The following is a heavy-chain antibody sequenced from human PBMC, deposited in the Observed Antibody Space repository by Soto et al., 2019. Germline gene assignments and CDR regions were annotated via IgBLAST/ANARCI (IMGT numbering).Heavy chain of an antibody. J-gene: IGHJ3*02. CDR2: SIPIFGTA. CDR1: GGTFSSYA. D-gene: IGHD4-17*01. V-gene: IGHV1-69*13. CDR3: ARDRKAYGGNSGAFDI. Sequence: SVKVSCKASGGTFSSYAISWVRQAPGQGLEWMGGSIPIFGTANYAQKFQGRVTITADESTSTAYMELSSLRSEDTAVYYCARDRKAYGGNSGAFDIWGQGTMVTVSS.